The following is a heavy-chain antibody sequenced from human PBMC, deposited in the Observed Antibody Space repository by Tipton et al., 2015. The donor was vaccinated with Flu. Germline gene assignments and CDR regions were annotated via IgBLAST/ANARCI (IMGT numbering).Heavy chain of an antibody. CDR2: LYAVGNT. CDR1: GGSISSYY. D-gene: IGHD3-10*01. V-gene: IGHV4-4*07. J-gene: IGHJ4*02. Sequence: TLSLTCTVSGGSISSYYWSWIRQPAGKGLEWIGRLYAVGNTNYNPSLKSRVTISADTSKNKFSLELRSVTAADTAVYYCARIYYYGSGDYYLDSWGQGTLVTVSS. CDR3: ARIYYYGSGDYYLDS.